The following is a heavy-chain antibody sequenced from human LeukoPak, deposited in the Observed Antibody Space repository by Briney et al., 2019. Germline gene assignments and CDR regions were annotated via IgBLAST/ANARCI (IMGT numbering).Heavy chain of an antibody. CDR1: GGSISSYY. Sequence: SETLSLTCTVSGGSISSYYWSWIRQPAGKGLEWIGRTYTSGSTNYNASLKSRVGMSVDTSKNQFSLKLSSVTAADTAVFYCARENSGSYREFDYWGQGTLVTVSS. CDR3: ARENSGSYREFDY. CDR2: TYTSGST. D-gene: IGHD1-26*01. J-gene: IGHJ4*02. V-gene: IGHV4-4*07.